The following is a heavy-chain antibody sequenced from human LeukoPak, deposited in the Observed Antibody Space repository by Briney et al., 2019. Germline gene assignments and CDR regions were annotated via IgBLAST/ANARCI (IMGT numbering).Heavy chain of an antibody. CDR2: ISSSSSYI. CDR1: EFTVSRNH. D-gene: IGHD6-19*01. V-gene: IGHV3-21*01. J-gene: IGHJ6*02. Sequence: GGSLRLSCAASEFTVSRNHMNWVRQAPGKGLEWVSSISSSSSYIYYADSVKGRFTIFRDNAKNSLYLQMNSLRAEDTAVYYCASLHSSGRYYYGMDVWGQGTTVTVSS. CDR3: ASLHSSGRYYYGMDV.